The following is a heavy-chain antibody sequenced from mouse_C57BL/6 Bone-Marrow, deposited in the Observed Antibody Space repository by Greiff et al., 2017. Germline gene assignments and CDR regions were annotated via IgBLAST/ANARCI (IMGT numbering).Heavy chain of an antibody. Sequence: EVQLQESGPGLVKPSQSLSLTCSVTGYSITSGYYWNWIRQFPGNKLEWMGYISYDGSNNYNPSLKNRISITRDTSKNQFFLKLNSLTTEDTATYYGAREKEQLRLGYFDYWGQGTTLTVSS. CDR1: GYSITSGYY. D-gene: IGHD3-2*02. V-gene: IGHV3-6*01. CDR3: AREKEQLRLGYFDY. CDR2: ISYDGSN. J-gene: IGHJ2*01.